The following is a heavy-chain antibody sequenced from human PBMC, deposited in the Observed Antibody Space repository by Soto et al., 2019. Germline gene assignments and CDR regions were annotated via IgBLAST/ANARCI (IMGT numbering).Heavy chain of an antibody. CDR1: GFTFSNYA. CDR3: AKAYFDILTGYYDVGFDY. V-gene: IGHV3-23*01. J-gene: IGHJ4*02. D-gene: IGHD3-9*01. Sequence: PGGSLRLSCAASGFTFSNYAMSWVRQAPGKGVQWVSDISGSGGSTYYADSVKGRFTISRDNSQNTLYLQMNSLRAEDTAVYYCAKAYFDILTGYYDVGFDYWGQATLVTVSS. CDR2: ISGSGGST.